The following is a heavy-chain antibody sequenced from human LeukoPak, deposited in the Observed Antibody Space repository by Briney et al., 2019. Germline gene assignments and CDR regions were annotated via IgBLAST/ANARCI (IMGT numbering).Heavy chain of an antibody. D-gene: IGHD1-26*01. CDR2: IYYSGST. CDR3: ASWSGSYPYYFDY. Sequence: SGTLSLTCTVSGGSISSYYWSWIRQPPGKGLEWIGYIYYSGSTNYNPSLKSRVTISVDTSKNQFSLKLSSVTAADTAVYYCASWSGSYPYYFDYWGQGTLVTVSS. V-gene: IGHV4-59*08. J-gene: IGHJ4*02. CDR1: GGSISSYY.